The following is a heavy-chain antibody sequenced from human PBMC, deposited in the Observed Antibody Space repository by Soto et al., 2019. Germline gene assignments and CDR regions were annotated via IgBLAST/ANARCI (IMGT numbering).Heavy chain of an antibody. CDR2: ISAYNGNT. Sequence: QVQLVQSGAEVKKPGASVKVSCKASGYTFTSYGISWVRQAPGQGLEWMGWISAYNGNTNYAQKLQGRVTMTTDTSTSTAYMELRSLRSDDTAVYYCARVQTGYGDYFFENWYCVLWGRGTLVTVSS. D-gene: IGHD4-17*01. V-gene: IGHV1-18*01. J-gene: IGHJ2*01. CDR3: ARVQTGYGDYFFENWYCVL. CDR1: GYTFTSYG.